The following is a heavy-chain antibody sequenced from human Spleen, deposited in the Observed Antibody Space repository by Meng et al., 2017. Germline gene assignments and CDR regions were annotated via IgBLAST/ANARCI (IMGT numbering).Heavy chain of an antibody. V-gene: IGHV3-72*01. Sequence: EVQLVESGGGLVQPGGSLRLSCAASGFSITSYWMHWVRQAPGKGLEWVGRITNTPNSYTANYAASVKGRFTMSRDDLKTSLYLEMNSLKTDDTAVYYCARDSAASLDYWGQGTLVAVSS. CDR1: GFSITSYW. CDR2: ITNTPNSYTA. D-gene: IGHD2-15*01. J-gene: IGHJ4*02. CDR3: ARDSAASLDY.